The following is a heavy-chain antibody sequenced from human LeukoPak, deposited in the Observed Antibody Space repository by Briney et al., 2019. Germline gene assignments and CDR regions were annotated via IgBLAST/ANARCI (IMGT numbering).Heavy chain of an antibody. Sequence: GGSLRLSCAASGFSFNTYAMSWVRQAPGKGLEWVSAISNTGGSTYYADSVKGRSTISRDKSKNTLSLQMNRLRAEDTAVYDCAQQVGYCSSGSCYFTYWGQGTLVTVSS. D-gene: IGHD2-15*01. CDR3: AQQVGYCSSGSCYFTY. CDR2: ISNTGGST. J-gene: IGHJ1*01. V-gene: IGHV3-23*01. CDR1: GFSFNTYA.